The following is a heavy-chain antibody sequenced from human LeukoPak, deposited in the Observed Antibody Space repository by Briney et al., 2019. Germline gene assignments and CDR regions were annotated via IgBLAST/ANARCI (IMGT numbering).Heavy chain of an antibody. CDR1: GFTFSSYE. Sequence: GGSLRLSCAASGFTFSSYEMNWVRQAPGKGLEWVSYISSSGSTIYYADSVKGRFTISRDNAKNSLYLQMNSLRAEDTAVYYCAKDTMVRGVIRSGGDYWGQGTLVTVSS. D-gene: IGHD3-10*01. J-gene: IGHJ4*02. V-gene: IGHV3-48*03. CDR3: AKDTMVRGVIRSGGDY. CDR2: ISSSGSTI.